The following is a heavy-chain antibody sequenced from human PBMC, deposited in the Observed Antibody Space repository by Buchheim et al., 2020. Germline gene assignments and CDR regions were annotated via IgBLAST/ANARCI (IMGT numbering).Heavy chain of an antibody. J-gene: IGHJ4*01. D-gene: IGHD3-16*01. V-gene: IGHV4-59*01. CDR1: GGSISSYY. CDR2: IYYSGST. CDR3: ASPFGGGGV. Sequence: QVQLQELGPGLVKPSETLSLTCTVSGGSISSYYWSWIRQPPGKGLEWIGYIYYSGSTNYNPSLKSRVTISVDKSKNQLSLKLSSVRAAETAVYYCASPFGGGGVWGHGAL.